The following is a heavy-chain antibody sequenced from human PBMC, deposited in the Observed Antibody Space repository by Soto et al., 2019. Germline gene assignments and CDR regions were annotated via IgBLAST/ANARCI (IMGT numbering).Heavy chain of an antibody. Sequence: PGGSLRLSCAASGFTFTSYWMSWVRQAPGKGLEWVANINQDGSEKYYVDSVKGRFTISRDNAKNSLYLQMNSLRAEDTAVYYCTRVNRGYPPSYWGQGTLVTVSS. D-gene: IGHD5-12*01. CDR1: GFTFTSYW. J-gene: IGHJ4*02. V-gene: IGHV3-7*01. CDR3: TRVNRGYPPSY. CDR2: INQDGSEK.